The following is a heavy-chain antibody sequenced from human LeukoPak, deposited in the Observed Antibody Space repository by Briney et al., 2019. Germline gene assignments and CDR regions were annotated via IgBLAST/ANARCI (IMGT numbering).Heavy chain of an antibody. V-gene: IGHV4-59*12. Sequence: SETLSLTCTVTGDSISSYYWPWIRQPPGKGLECIEYIYYSGNTKYNPSLKSRVTMSVDTSKNQFSLKLSSVTAADTAVYYCARDREYSGSYFDYWGQGTLVTVSS. CDR2: IYYSGNT. CDR1: GDSISSYY. CDR3: ARDREYSGSYFDY. D-gene: IGHD1-26*01. J-gene: IGHJ4*02.